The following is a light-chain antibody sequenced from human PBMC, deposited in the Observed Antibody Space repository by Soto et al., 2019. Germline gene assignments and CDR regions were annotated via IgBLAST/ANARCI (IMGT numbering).Light chain of an antibody. CDR1: NSDVGGYNY. Sequence: QSALTQPASVSGSPGQSITISCTGTNSDVGGYNYVSWYQQHPGKAPKLMIYDVSKRPSGVSNRFSGSKSGNTASLTISGLQDEDEDDYYCSSDTSSSTVVFGGGTKLTVL. CDR2: DVS. V-gene: IGLV2-14*01. J-gene: IGLJ2*01. CDR3: SSDTSSSTVV.